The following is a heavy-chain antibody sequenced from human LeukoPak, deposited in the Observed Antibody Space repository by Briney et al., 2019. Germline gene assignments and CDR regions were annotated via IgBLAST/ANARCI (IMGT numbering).Heavy chain of an antibody. CDR3: ARAPNYYDSSGPGFDP. CDR1: GGTFSSYA. CDR2: IIPIFGTA. J-gene: IGHJ5*02. V-gene: IGHV1-69*01. Sequence: SVKVSCKASGGTFSSYAISWVRQAPGRGLEWMGGIIPIFGTANYAQKFQGRVTITADESTSTAYMELSSLRSEDTAVYYCARAPNYYDSSGPGFDPWGQGTLVTVSS. D-gene: IGHD3-22*01.